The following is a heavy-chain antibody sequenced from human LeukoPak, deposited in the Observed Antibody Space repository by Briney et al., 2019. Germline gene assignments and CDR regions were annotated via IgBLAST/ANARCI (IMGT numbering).Heavy chain of an antibody. V-gene: IGHV4-39*01. D-gene: IGHD4-17*01. Sequence: SETLSLTCTVSGGSISSSSYYWGWIRQPPGQGLEWIGSIYYSGSTYYNPSLKSRVTISVDTSKNQFSLKLSSVTAADTAVYYCARHETTVIPDAFDIWGQGTMVTVSS. J-gene: IGHJ3*02. CDR3: ARHETTVIPDAFDI. CDR1: GGSISSSSYY. CDR2: IYYSGST.